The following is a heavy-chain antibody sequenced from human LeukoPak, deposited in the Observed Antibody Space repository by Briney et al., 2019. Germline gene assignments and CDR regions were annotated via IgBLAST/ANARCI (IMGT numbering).Heavy chain of an antibody. CDR2: INPSGGST. J-gene: IGHJ6*03. D-gene: IGHD2-15*01. CDR1: GYTFTSYY. CDR3: ARGVGYCSGGSCYSEDYYYMDV. V-gene: IGHV1-46*01. Sequence: ASVKVSCKASGYTFTSYYMHWVRQASGQGLEWMGIINPSGGSTSYAQKFQGRVTMTRDMSTSTVYMELSSLRSEDTAVYYCARGVGYCSGGSCYSEDYYYMDVWGKGTTVTVSS.